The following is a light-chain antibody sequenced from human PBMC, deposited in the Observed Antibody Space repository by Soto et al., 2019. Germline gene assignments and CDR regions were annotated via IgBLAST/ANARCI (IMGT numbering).Light chain of an antibody. J-gene: IGKJ5*01. CDR2: DTS. CDR3: QHRDNWSYI. V-gene: IGKV3-11*01. CDR1: QSVSNI. Sequence: EIVMTQSPATLSVSPGERATLSCRASQSVSNILAWYQQKPGQAPRLLIYDTSNRATGIPARFSGSGSGTDYTLTISSLEAEDFAVYYCQHRDNWSYIFGQGTRVDIK.